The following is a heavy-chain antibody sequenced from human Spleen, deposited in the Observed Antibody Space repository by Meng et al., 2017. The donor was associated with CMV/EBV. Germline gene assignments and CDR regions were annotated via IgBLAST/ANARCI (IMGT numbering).Heavy chain of an antibody. V-gene: IGHV3-23*03. CDR3: AKVGYCSSTSCSLPFDY. D-gene: IGHD2-2*01. J-gene: IGHJ4*02. CDR1: GFTFSSYE. CDR2: SYSGGSST. Sequence: GESLKISCAASGFTFSSYEMNWVRQGPGKGLEWVSVSYSGGSSTYYADSVKGRFTISRDNSKNTLYLQMNSLRAEDTAVYYCAKVGYCSSTSCSLPFDYWGQGQWSPSPQ.